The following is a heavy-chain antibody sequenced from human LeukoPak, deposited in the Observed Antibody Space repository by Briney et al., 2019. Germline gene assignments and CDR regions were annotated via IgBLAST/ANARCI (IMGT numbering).Heavy chain of an antibody. CDR3: ATSIVGLTYDEHFQH. J-gene: IGHJ1*01. CDR1: GFAVSSNH. CDR2: IFNGGST. D-gene: IGHD1-26*01. Sequence: SGGSLRLSCAASGFAVSSNHMNWVRQAPGKGLEWFSVIFNGGSTYYADSVKGRFTISRDNSKNTLYLQMNSLRAEDTAVYYCATSIVGLTYDEHFQHWGQGTLVTVSS. V-gene: IGHV3-53*01.